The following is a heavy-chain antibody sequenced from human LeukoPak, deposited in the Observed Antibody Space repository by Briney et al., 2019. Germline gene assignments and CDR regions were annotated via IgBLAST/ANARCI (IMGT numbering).Heavy chain of an antibody. V-gene: IGHV4-4*07. J-gene: IGHJ6*03. CDR1: GGSISSYY. CDR2: IYTSGST. Sequence: PSETLSLTCTVSGGSISSYYWSWIRQPAGKGLEWIGRIYTSGSTNYNPSLKSRVTMSVDTSKNQFSLKLSSVTAADTAVYYCARELRAYNWNDGAAYYYYYMDVWGKGTTVTVSS. D-gene: IGHD1-1*01. CDR3: ARELRAYNWNDGAAYYYYYMDV.